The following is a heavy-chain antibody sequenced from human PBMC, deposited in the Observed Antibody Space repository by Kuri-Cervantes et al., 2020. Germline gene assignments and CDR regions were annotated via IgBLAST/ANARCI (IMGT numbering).Heavy chain of an antibody. D-gene: IGHD6-13*01. CDR3: ARSERQLSWFDP. CDR2: ISGYNGDT. V-gene: IGHV1-18*01. Sequence: ASVKVSCKSTGYTFSSYGLSWVRQAPGQGLEWMGWISGYNGDTKYAQKLQGRVTMTTDTSTSTAYMELRSLRSDDTAVYYCARSERQLSWFDPWGQGTLVTVSS. J-gene: IGHJ5*02. CDR1: GYTFSSYG.